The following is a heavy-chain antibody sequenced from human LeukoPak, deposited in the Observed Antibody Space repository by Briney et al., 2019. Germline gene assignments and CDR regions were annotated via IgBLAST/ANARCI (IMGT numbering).Heavy chain of an antibody. CDR1: GFTFSSYS. V-gene: IGHV3-48*02. D-gene: IGHD3-10*01. Sequence: GGSLRLSCAASGFTFSSYSMNWVRQAPGKGLEWVSYISSSSSTIYYADSVKGRFTISRDNAKNSLYLQMNSLRDEDTAVYYCARVSLWFGDAENFDYWGQGTLVTVSS. CDR2: ISSSSSTI. CDR3: ARVSLWFGDAENFDY. J-gene: IGHJ4*02.